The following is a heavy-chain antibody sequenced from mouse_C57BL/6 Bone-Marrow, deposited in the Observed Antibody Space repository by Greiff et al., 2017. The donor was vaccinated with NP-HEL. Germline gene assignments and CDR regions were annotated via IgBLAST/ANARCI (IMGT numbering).Heavy chain of an antibody. V-gene: IGHV15-2*01. CDR2: ILPSIGRT. CDR3: ARSYYYGSSYGWYFDV. D-gene: IGHD1-1*01. Sequence: QVQLQQSGSELRSPGSSVKLSCKDFDSEVFPIAYMSWVRQKPGHGFEWIGGILPSIGRTIYGEKFEDKATLDADTLSNAAYLELNSLPSEDSAIYYCARSYYYGSSYGWYFDVWGTGTTVTVSS. J-gene: IGHJ1*03. CDR1: DSEVFPIAY.